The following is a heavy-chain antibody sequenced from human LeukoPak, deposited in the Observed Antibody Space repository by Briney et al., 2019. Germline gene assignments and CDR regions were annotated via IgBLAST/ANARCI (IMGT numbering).Heavy chain of an antibody. CDR3: ARGLGSGTYTDYYMDV. CDR1: GFSVSSDY. CDR2: IYSGGTT. Sequence: GGSLRLSCAASGFSVSSDYMSWVRQAPGKGLEWVSIIYSGGTTYYADSVKGRFTISRDNFKNTLYLQMNSLRADDTAVYYCARGLGSGTYTDYYMDVWAKGTTVTVSS. D-gene: IGHD3-10*01. V-gene: IGHV3-53*01. J-gene: IGHJ6*03.